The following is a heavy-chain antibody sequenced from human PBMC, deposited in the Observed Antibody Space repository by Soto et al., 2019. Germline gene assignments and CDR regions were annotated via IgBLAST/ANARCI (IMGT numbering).Heavy chain of an antibody. CDR2: IHYTGST. CDR3: LREANYDRSGYLLDL. V-gene: IGHV4-61*01. Sequence: QVQLQESGPGLVKPSETLSLTCTVSGGSLNSDSHYWIWIRQPPGKGLEWIGYIHYTGSTNYNPSLRSRVTISVDTSKNQFSLKMSSVTAADTAMYYCLREANYDRSGYLLDLWGQGTLVTVSS. J-gene: IGHJ1*01. D-gene: IGHD3-22*01. CDR1: GGSLNSDSHY.